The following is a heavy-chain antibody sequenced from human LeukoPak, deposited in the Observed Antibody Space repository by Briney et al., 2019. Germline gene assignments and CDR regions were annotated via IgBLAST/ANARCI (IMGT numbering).Heavy chain of an antibody. J-gene: IGHJ4*02. CDR1: GGSISSYY. D-gene: IGHD5-24*01. CDR2: IYYSGST. Sequence: SETLSLTCTVSGGSISSYYWSWIRQPPGKGLEWFGYIYYSGSTNYNPSLKSRVTISVDTSKNQFSLKLSSVTAADTAVYYCARGGQMAPIDYWGQGTLVTVSS. V-gene: IGHV4-59*01. CDR3: ARGGQMAPIDY.